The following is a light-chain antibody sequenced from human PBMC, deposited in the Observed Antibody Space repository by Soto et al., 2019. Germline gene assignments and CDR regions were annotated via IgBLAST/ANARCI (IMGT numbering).Light chain of an antibody. J-gene: IGKJ4*01. CDR1: QGISNY. CDR3: QLFDNLPF. CDR2: AAS. Sequence: DIQMTQSPSSLSASVGDRVTITCRASQGISNYLAWYQQKPGKVPKLLIYAASTLQSGVPSRFRGSGSGTHFTFTITSLQPEDIATYYCQLFDNLPFFGGGTKVDIK. V-gene: IGKV1-27*01.